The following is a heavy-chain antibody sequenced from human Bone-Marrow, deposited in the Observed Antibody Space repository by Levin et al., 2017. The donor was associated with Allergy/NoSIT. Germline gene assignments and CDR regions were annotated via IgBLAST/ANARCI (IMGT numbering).Heavy chain of an antibody. CDR3: LVTTRSAPFDF. CDR2: INQDGTIV. J-gene: IGHJ3*01. CDR1: GFTFTNYY. Sequence: GESLKISCVASGFTFTNYYMFWARQAPGRGLEWVANINQDGTIVNYVDSVKGRFTISRDNAKNSVDLQMSSLRAEDTALYYCLVTTRSAPFDFWGQGTMVTVAS. V-gene: IGHV3-7*01. D-gene: IGHD5-12*01.